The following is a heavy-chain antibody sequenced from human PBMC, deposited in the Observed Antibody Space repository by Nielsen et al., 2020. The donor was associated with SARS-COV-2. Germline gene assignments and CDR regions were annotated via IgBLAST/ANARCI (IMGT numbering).Heavy chain of an antibody. D-gene: IGHD3-10*01. CDR2: ITGDSGTK. CDR3: ASVYGSGSNLDY. J-gene: IGHJ4*02. Sequence: GGSLRLSCEGTGFDFRSEAMNWVRQAPEKGLEWIGYITGDSGTKYYADSVKGRFTISRDNSKSTLYLQMNSLRPEDTAVFYCASVYGSGSNLDYWGQGTQVTVSS. V-gene: IGHV3-48*01. CDR1: GFDFRSEA.